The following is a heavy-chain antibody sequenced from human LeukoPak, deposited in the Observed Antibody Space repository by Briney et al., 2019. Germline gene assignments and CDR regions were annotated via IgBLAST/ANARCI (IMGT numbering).Heavy chain of an antibody. Sequence: PGGSLRLSCAASGFTFSSYGMHWVRQAPGKGLEWVAVISYDGSNKYYADSVKGRFTISRDNSKNTLYLQMNSLRAEDTAVYYCAKDRPFLASWGQGTTVTVSS. J-gene: IGHJ6*02. D-gene: IGHD3-3*01. CDR1: GFTFSSYG. CDR3: AKDRPFLAS. V-gene: IGHV3-30*18. CDR2: ISYDGSNK.